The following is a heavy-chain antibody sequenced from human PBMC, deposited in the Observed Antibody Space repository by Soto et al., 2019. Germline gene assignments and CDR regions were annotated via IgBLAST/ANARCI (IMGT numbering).Heavy chain of an antibody. CDR1: GYTFTSYA. V-gene: IGHV7-4-1*01. Sequence: QVQLVQSGSELKKPGASVKVACKASGYTFTSYAMNWVRQAPGQGLEWMGWTNTNTGNPTYAQGFTGRFVFSLDTSVSTAYLQICSLKAEVTAVYYCARSLYDFWSGYPYYYYYGMDVWGQGTTVTVSS. J-gene: IGHJ6*02. CDR2: TNTNTGNP. D-gene: IGHD3-3*01. CDR3: ARSLYDFWSGYPYYYYYGMDV.